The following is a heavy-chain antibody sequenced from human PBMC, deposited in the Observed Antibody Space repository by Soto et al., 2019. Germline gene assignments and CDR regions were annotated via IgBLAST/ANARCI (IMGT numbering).Heavy chain of an antibody. D-gene: IGHD2-21*01. CDR2: IYRSGTA. Sequence: QVQLQESGPGLVRPSGTLSLTCAVSGGSISDNNWWSWVRQPPGKGLEWIGEIYRSGTANYNPSLNSRDTISMDKAKNQISLHLYTVTAADAAVYYCARHIGVPGTRGFDYWGQGTLVTVSS. V-gene: IGHV4-4*02. CDR1: GGSISDNNW. J-gene: IGHJ4*02. CDR3: ARHIGVPGTRGFDY.